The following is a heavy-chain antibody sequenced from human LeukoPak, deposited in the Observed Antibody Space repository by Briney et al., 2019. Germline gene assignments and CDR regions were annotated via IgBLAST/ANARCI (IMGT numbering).Heavy chain of an antibody. Sequence: GASVKVSCKASGGTFSSYAISWVRQAPGQGLEWMGRIIPILGIANYAQKFQGRVTITADKSTSTAYMELSSLRSEDTAVYYCARDQSGSSWSGPFDYWGQGTLVTVSS. D-gene: IGHD6-13*01. CDR1: GGTFSSYA. CDR3: ARDQSGSSWSGPFDY. V-gene: IGHV1-69*04. J-gene: IGHJ4*02. CDR2: IIPILGIA.